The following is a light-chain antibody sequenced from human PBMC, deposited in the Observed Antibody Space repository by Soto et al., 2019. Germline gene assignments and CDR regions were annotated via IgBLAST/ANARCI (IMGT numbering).Light chain of an antibody. CDR1: QSVFSNSNNKKY. CDR3: QQYGSSGT. V-gene: IGKV4-1*01. Sequence: DIVMTQSADSLAVSLGERATINCKSRQSVFSNSNNKKYLAWYQQTPGXAPXLLIYGASNRATGIPDRFSGSGSGTDFTLTISRLEPEDFAVYYCQQYGSSGTFGQGTKVDIK. J-gene: IGKJ1*01. CDR2: GAS.